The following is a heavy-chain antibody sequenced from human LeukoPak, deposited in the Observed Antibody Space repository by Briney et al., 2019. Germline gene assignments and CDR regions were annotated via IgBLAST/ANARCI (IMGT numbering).Heavy chain of an antibody. V-gene: IGHV4-59*01. D-gene: IGHD3-10*01. CDR3: ARAGSEYYYGSGRPRELDH. Sequence: SETLSLTCTVSGGSISSYYWSWIRQPPGKGLEWIGYIYYSGSTNYNPSLKSRVTISVDTSKNQFSLKLSSVTAADTAVYYCARAGSEYYYGSGRPRELDHWGQGTLVTVSS. CDR1: GGSISSYY. J-gene: IGHJ4*02. CDR2: IYYSGST.